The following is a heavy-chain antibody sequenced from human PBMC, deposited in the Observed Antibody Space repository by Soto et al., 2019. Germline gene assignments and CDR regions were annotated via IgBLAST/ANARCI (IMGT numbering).Heavy chain of an antibody. J-gene: IGHJ3*02. CDR1: GFTVSSYG. CDR3: ARDIGDQTGRWTDAFDI. D-gene: IGHD2-15*01. V-gene: IGHV3-33*01. CDR2: IWYDGTNK. Sequence: GGSLRLSCAASGFTVSSYGMHWVRQAPGKGLEWVAVIWYDGTNKYYVDSVKGRFTISKDNSKNTLYLQMNSLRAEDTAIYYCARDIGDQTGRWTDAFDIWGQGTMVTVSS.